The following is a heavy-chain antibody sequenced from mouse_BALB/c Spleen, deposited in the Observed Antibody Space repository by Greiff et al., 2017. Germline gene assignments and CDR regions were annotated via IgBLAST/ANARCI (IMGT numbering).Heavy chain of an antibody. Sequence: VQLKESGPELVKPGASVKMSCKASGYTFTSYVMHWVKQKPGQGLEWIGYINPYNDGTKYNEKFKGKATLTSDKSSSTAYMELSSLTSEDSAVYYCARYGLYYGSGFYAMDYWGQGTSVTVSS. V-gene: IGHV1-14*01. CDR3: ARYGLYYGSGFYAMDY. J-gene: IGHJ4*01. CDR1: GYTFTSYV. CDR2: INPYNDGT. D-gene: IGHD1-1*01.